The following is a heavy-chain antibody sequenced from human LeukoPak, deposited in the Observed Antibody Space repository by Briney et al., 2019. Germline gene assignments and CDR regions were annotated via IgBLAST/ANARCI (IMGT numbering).Heavy chain of an antibody. Sequence: SVKVSCKASGGTFSSYAISWVRQAPGQGLEWMGRIIPILGIANYAQKFQGRVTITADKSTSTAYMELSSLRSEDTAVYYCARGLAGGSYATDYWGQGTLVTVSS. V-gene: IGHV1-69*04. J-gene: IGHJ4*02. CDR2: IIPILGIA. CDR1: GGTFSSYA. D-gene: IGHD1-26*01. CDR3: ARGLAGGSYATDY.